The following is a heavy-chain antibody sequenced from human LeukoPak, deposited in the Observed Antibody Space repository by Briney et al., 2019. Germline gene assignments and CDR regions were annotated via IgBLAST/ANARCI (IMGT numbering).Heavy chain of an antibody. Sequence: PSETLSLTCAVYGGSFSGYYWSWIRQPPGKGLEWIGEINHSGSTNYNPSLKSRVAISVDTSKNQFSLKLSSVTAADTAVYYCAKSNGYGLIDIWGQGTMVTVSS. V-gene: IGHV4-34*01. D-gene: IGHD3-22*01. CDR1: GGSFSGYY. CDR2: INHSGST. J-gene: IGHJ3*02. CDR3: AKSNGYGLIDI.